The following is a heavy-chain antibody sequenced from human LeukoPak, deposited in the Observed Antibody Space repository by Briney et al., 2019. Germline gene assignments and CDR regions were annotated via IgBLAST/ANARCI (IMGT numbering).Heavy chain of an antibody. V-gene: IGHV3-30*03. CDR2: ISNDGSRK. J-gene: IGHJ4*02. CDR1: GFTFSRHG. CDR3: ARDYYYDSSGYYYEYYFDY. Sequence: GGSLRLSCAPSGFTFSRHGMHWVRQAPGKGLEWVAIISNDGSRKYYAHSVEGRFTISRDNSKNTLYLQMNSLRAEDTAVYYCARDYYYDSSGYYYEYYFDYWGQGTLVTVSS. D-gene: IGHD3-22*01.